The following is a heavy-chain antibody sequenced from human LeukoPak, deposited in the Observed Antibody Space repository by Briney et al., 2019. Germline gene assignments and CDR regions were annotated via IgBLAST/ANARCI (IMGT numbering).Heavy chain of an antibody. Sequence: PGGSLRLSCEVSGFTFSSSRMNWVRQAPGKGLEWVSYISSRGTTKHYADSVKGRFTISRDNAKNALYLQMNSLRAEDAAVYYCATPTVTTVYWGQGTLVTVSS. V-gene: IGHV3-48*01. CDR1: GFTFSSSR. CDR3: ATPTVTTVY. J-gene: IGHJ4*02. CDR2: ISSRGTTK. D-gene: IGHD4-17*01.